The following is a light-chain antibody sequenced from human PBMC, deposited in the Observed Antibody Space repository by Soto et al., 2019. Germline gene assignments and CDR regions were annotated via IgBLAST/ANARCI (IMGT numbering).Light chain of an antibody. CDR3: SSYTSTMTNV. V-gene: IGLV2-14*03. CDR2: DVV. Sequence: QSALTQPASVSGSPGQSITISCTGTSSDVGGFNSVSWYQHRPGTAPKLILYDVVDRPSGVSYRFSGSKSGNTASLTISGLQAADEADYFCSSYTSTMTNVFGSGTKVTVL. J-gene: IGLJ1*01. CDR1: SSDVGGFNS.